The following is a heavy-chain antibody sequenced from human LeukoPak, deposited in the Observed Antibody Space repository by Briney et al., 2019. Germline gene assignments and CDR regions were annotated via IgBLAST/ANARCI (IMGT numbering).Heavy chain of an antibody. D-gene: IGHD3-10*01. Sequence: GGSLRLSCAASGFIFSGFEMSWVRQAPGKGLQWVSYIDSSGNTRYYADSVKGRFTISRDNAQNSLYLQMNSLRVEDTAVYYCARSFRRYGMDVWGQGTTVTVSS. CDR1: GFIFSGFE. J-gene: IGHJ6*02. V-gene: IGHV3-48*03. CDR2: IDSSGNTR. CDR3: ARSFRRYGMDV.